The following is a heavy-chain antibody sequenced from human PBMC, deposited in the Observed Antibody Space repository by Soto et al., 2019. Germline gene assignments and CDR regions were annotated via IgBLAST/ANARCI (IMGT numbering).Heavy chain of an antibody. D-gene: IGHD4-17*01. CDR2: IYPSDSQT. J-gene: IGHJ5*02. CDR1: GYSFSNWW. Sequence: GESLKISCKGSGYSFSNWWIAWVRQMPGKGLEYMGIIYPSDSQTRYSPSFQGQVTISADKSISTAYLQWSSLKASDTAIYYCARHGFYGDYSSNYFDPWGQGTMVTAPQ. V-gene: IGHV5-51*01. CDR3: ARHGFYGDYSSNYFDP.